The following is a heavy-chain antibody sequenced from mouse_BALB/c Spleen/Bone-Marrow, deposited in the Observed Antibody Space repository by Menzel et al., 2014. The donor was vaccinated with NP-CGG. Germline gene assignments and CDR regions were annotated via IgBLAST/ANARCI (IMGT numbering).Heavy chain of an antibody. D-gene: IGHD3-2*02. Sequence: VQLQQSGPELVKPGASVRISCKASGYTFTSYYIHWVKQRPGQGLEWIGWIYPGNVNTEYNEKFKGKATLTVDKSSSTAYMQLSSLTSEDSAVYYCARGLQGAMDYWGQGTSVTVSS. CDR2: IYPGNVNT. V-gene: IGHV1S56*01. J-gene: IGHJ4*01. CDR3: ARGLQGAMDY. CDR1: GYTFTSYY.